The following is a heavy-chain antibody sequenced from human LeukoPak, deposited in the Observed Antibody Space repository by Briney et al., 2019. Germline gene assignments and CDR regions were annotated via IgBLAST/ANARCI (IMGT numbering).Heavy chain of an antibody. V-gene: IGHV3-23*01. J-gene: IGHJ4*02. CDR3: ATPRPTRRYYDFWSGPIRV. CDR1: GFTFSSYA. D-gene: IGHD3-3*01. CDR2: ISGGGDST. Sequence: RPGGSLRLSCAASGFTFSSYAMSWVRQAPGKGLEWVSAISGGGDSTFYADSVKGRFTISRDNSKNTLYLQMNSLRAEDTAVYYCATPRPTRRYYDFWSGPIRVWGQGTLVTVSS.